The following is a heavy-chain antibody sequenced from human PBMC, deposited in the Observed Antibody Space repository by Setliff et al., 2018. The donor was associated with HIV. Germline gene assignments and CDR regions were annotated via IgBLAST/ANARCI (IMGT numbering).Heavy chain of an antibody. CDR1: GDSISSHP. J-gene: IGHJ6*02. CDR2: LYHSGSP. Sequence: SETLSLTCTVSGDSISSHPWSWIRQPPGKGLEWIGTLYHSGSPIYNSSLKSRVTISGDPSNNQLSLSLSSVTAADTAVYYCARPVSKYFYGMDVWGLGTTVTVSS. V-gene: IGHV4-59*11. CDR3: ARPVSKYFYGMDV.